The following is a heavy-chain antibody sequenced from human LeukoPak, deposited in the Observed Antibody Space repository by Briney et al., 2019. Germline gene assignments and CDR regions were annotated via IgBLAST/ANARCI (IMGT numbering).Heavy chain of an antibody. J-gene: IGHJ6*02. CDR3: AREITSYYYYGMDV. V-gene: IGHV4-61*01. CDR1: GGSVSSGSYY. D-gene: IGHD5-24*01. CDR2: IYYSGST. Sequence: SETLSLTCTVSGGSVSSGSYYWSWLRQPPGTGLEWIGYIYYSGSTNYNPSLKSRVTISVDTSKNQFSLKLSSVTAADTAVYYCAREITSYYYYGMDVWGQGTTVTVSS.